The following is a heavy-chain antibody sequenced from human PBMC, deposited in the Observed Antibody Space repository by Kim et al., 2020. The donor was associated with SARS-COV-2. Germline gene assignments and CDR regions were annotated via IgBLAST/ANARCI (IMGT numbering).Heavy chain of an antibody. D-gene: IGHD6-19*01. CDR3: ARDRGAVAGTAPFDY. Sequence: QGFTGRFGCSLDTSVSTAYLQISSLKAEDTAVYYCARDRGAVAGTAPFDYWGQGTLVTVSS. V-gene: IGHV7-4-1*02. J-gene: IGHJ4*02.